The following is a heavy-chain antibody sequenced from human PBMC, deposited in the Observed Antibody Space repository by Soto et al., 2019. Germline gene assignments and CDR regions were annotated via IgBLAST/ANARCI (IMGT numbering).Heavy chain of an antibody. CDR2: ISVGGDST. V-gene: IGHV3-23*01. CDR3: AKDASFTSGHMDV. D-gene: IGHD3-16*01. Sequence: EVQLLESGGGLVQPGGSLRLSCAASGFTFSTYAMSWVRQAPRKGLEWVSLISVGGDSTFYADYVKGRFTISRDNSKNTLYLQMTSLRAEDTAVYYCAKDASFTSGHMDVWGKGTTVTVSS. J-gene: IGHJ6*03. CDR1: GFTFSTYA.